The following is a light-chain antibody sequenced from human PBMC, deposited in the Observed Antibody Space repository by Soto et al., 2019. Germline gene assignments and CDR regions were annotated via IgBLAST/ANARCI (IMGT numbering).Light chain of an antibody. CDR3: HQYYSSPWT. CDR2: WTS. CDR1: QSILYSSNNKNY. Sequence: DIVMTQSPDSLAVSLGERATINCKSSQSILYSSNNKNYLSWYQQKAGQPPKLLIYWTSTRESGLPDRFSGSGSGTDFTLTISSLQAEDVAVYYCHQYYSSPWTFGQGTKVEVK. J-gene: IGKJ1*01. V-gene: IGKV4-1*01.